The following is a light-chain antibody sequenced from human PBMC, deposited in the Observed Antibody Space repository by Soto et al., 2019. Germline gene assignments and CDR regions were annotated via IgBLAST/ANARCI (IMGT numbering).Light chain of an antibody. CDR2: GAS. J-gene: IGKJ1*01. CDR1: QSVSSSY. V-gene: IGKV3-20*01. CDR3: QQYGSSRT. Sequence: ELVLTQSPGTLSLSPWERATLSCRASQSVSSSYLAWYQQKPGQAPRLLIYGASSRATGIPDRFSGSGSGTDFTLTISRLEPEDFAVYYCQQYGSSRTFGQGTKVDIK.